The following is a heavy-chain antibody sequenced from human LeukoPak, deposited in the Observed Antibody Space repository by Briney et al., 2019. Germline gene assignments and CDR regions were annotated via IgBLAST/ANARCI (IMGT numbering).Heavy chain of an antibody. CDR1: GGSISSSSDY. CDR3: ARDDVRGFS. Sequence: SETLSLTCTASGGSISSSSDYWGWIRQPPGKGLEWIGSIFYSGSTYYNPSLKSRVTISVDTSRNQFSLKLSSVTAADTAVYYCARDDVRGFSWGQGTLVTVSS. J-gene: IGHJ5*02. CDR2: IFYSGST. V-gene: IGHV4-39*02.